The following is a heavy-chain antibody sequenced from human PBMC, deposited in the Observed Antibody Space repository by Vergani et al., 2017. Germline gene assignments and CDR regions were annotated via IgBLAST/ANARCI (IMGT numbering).Heavy chain of an antibody. D-gene: IGHD6-19*01. CDR2: VHSSGST. J-gene: IGHJ5*02. CDR1: GDSLTSDFFY. CDR3: ARHSTVEWLVKLGWIDP. V-gene: IGHV4-61*02. Sequence: QLQLQESGPGPVKPSQTLSLTCSVSGDSLTSDFFYWTWIRQPAGTRLEWIGRVHSSGSTHYNPSLEGRVSVSMDTAKNEFSLDLQSVTAADTAVYFCARHSTVEWLVKLGWIDPWGQGILVTVSS.